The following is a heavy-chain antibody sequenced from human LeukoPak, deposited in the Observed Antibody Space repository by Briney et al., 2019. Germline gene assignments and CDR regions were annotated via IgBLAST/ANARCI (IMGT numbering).Heavy chain of an antibody. Sequence: GGSLRLSCAGSGFTFSRYSINWVRKAPGKGLEWVSSISSSSSYIYYADSVKGRFTISRDNAKNSVYLQMNSLRVEDTAVYYCAREIVLIPAAPPGFDYWGQGTLVTVSS. CDR3: AREIVLIPAAPPGFDY. CDR1: GFTFSRYS. J-gene: IGHJ4*02. D-gene: IGHD2-2*01. CDR2: ISSSSSYI. V-gene: IGHV3-21*01.